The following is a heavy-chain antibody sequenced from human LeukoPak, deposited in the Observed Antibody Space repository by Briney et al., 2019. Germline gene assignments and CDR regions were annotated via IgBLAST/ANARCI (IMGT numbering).Heavy chain of an antibody. D-gene: IGHD6-13*01. CDR2: TSGSGGST. V-gene: IGHV3-23*01. CDR1: GFTFSSYA. J-gene: IGHJ4*02. CDR3: AKDMGVAAAGKNFDY. Sequence: PGGSLRLSCAASGFTFSSYAMSWVRQAPGKGLEWVSATSGSGGSTYYADSVKGRFTISRDNSKNTLYLQMNRLRAEDTAVYYCAKDMGVAAAGKNFDYWGQGTLVTVSS.